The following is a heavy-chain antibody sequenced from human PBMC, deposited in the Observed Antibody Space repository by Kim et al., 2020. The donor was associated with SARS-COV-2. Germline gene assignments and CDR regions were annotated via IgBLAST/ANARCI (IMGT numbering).Heavy chain of an antibody. CDR3: ARVAPLRYNWNYGPLQDFDWFDP. CDR1: GFTFSSYS. V-gene: IGHV3-48*04. CDR2: ISSSSSTI. D-gene: IGHD1-7*01. Sequence: GGSLRLSCAASGFTFSSYSMNWVRQAPGKGLEWVSYISSSSSTIYYADSVKGRFTISRDNAKNSLYLQMNSLRAEDTAVYYCARVAPLRYNWNYGPLQDFDWFDPWGQGTLVTVSS. J-gene: IGHJ5*02.